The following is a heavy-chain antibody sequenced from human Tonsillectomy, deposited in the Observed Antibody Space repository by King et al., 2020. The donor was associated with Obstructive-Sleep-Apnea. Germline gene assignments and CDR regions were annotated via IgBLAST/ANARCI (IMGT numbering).Heavy chain of an antibody. CDR3: ARVKLEDSRGYYYFDY. Sequence: VQLQESGPGLVKPSETLSLTCTVSGGSISSYYWSWIRQPPGKGLEWSGYFYYSGSTNYNPSLKSPVTISVDTSKNQFSLKLSSVTAADTAAYYCARVKLEDSRGYYYFDYWGQGTLVTVSS. V-gene: IGHV4-59*01. CDR1: GGSISSYY. D-gene: IGHD3-22*01. CDR2: FYYSGST. J-gene: IGHJ4*02.